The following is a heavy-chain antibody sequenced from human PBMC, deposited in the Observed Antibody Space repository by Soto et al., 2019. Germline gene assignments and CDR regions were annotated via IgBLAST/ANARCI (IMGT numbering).Heavy chain of an antibody. D-gene: IGHD6-6*01. CDR2: IYYSGST. V-gene: IGHV4-59*01. CDR3: ASSKEQLVGGTSANWFDP. CDR1: GGSISSYY. Sequence: PSETLSLTCTVSGGSISSYYWSWIRQPPGKGLEWIGYIYYSGSTNYNPSLKSRVTISVDTSKNQFSLKLSSVTAADTAVYYCASSKEQLVGGTSANWFDPWGQGTLVTVSS. J-gene: IGHJ5*02.